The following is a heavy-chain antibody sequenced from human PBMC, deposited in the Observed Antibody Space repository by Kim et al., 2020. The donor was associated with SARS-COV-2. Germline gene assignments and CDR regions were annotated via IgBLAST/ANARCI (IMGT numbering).Heavy chain of an antibody. V-gene: IGHV1-69*04. Sequence: SVKVSCKASGGTFSSYAISWVRQAPGQGLEWMGRIIPILGIANYAQKFQGRVTITADKSTSTAYMELSSLRSEDTAVYYCGAAAGRNFDYWGQGTLVTVSS. CDR2: IIPILGIA. J-gene: IGHJ4*02. CDR3: GAAAGRNFDY. CDR1: GGTFSSYA. D-gene: IGHD6-13*01.